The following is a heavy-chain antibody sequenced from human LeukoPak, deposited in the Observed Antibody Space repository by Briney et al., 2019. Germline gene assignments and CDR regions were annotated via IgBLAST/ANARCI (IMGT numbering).Heavy chain of an antibody. CDR3: ARGLQLWLRGLGY. CDR2: IYYSGST. Sequence: SETLSLTCTVSGGSISSYFWSWVRQPPGKGLEWIGYIYYSGSTNYNPSLKSRVTISVDTSKNQFSLRLSSVTAADTAVYYCARGLQLWLRGLGYWGQGTLVTVSS. D-gene: IGHD5-18*01. V-gene: IGHV4-59*12. CDR1: GGSISSYF. J-gene: IGHJ4*02.